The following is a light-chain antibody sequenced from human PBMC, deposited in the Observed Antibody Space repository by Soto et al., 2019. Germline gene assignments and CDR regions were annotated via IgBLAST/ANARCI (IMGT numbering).Light chain of an antibody. CDR1: QSVVSSY. J-gene: IGKJ1*01. Sequence: EVVLTQSPVTLSLSPGERATLSCRASQSVVSSYLGWYQQKLGQAPRLLIYGTSTRATGIPDRFSGSGSGTDFTLTISRLEPEDFAVYYCQQYVNSRWTFGQGTKVDI. V-gene: IGKV3-20*01. CDR3: QQYVNSRWT. CDR2: GTS.